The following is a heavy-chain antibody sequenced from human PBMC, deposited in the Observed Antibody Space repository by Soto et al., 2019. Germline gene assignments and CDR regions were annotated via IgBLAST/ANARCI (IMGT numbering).Heavy chain of an antibody. Sequence: SETLSLTCTVSGGSISRYYWGWIRPPPGKGLEWIGEINHSGSTNYNPSLKSRVTISVDTSKNQFSLKLSSVTAADTAVYYCARATIRGAYLNYYYYYGMDVWGQGTTVTVSS. V-gene: IGHV4-34*01. D-gene: IGHD2-2*01. CDR3: ARATIRGAYLNYYYYYGMDV. CDR2: INHSGST. CDR1: GGSISRYY. J-gene: IGHJ6*02.